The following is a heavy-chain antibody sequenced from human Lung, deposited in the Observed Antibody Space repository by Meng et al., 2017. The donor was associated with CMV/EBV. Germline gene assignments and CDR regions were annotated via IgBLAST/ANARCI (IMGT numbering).Heavy chain of an antibody. J-gene: IGHJ4*02. CDR1: GFTFSRYA. CDR2: MSFDGGNI. V-gene: IGHV3-30-3*01. Sequence: GGSLRLXCAASGFTFSRYAMHWVRQAQGKGLEWVALMSFDGGNIQYTGSLKGRFTISRDNSKNVLYLEMNSLRLEDTAVYYCARDGDYCTDGTCYFDYWGQGTLVTVSS. D-gene: IGHD2-8*01. CDR3: ARDGDYCTDGTCYFDY.